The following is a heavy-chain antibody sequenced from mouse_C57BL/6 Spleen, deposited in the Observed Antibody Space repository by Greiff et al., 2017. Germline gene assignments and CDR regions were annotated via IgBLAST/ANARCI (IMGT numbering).Heavy chain of an antibody. D-gene: IGHD1-1*01. CDR3: VYDYGSSSYWYYDV. CDR2: INPNYGTN. J-gene: IGHJ1*03. Sequence: LVESGPELVKPGASVKISCKASGYSFTDYNMNWVKQSNGKSLEWIGVINPNYGTNSYNQKFKGKATLTVDQSSSTAYMQLNSLTSEDSAVYYCVYDYGSSSYWYYDVWGTGTTVTVSS. CDR1: GYSFTDYN. V-gene: IGHV1-39*01.